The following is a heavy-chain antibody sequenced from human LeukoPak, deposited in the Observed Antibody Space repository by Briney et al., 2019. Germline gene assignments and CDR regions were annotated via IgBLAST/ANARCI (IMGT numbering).Heavy chain of an antibody. Sequence: PSETLSLTCTVSGDSISSYYWSWIRQPPGKGLEWIGYIYYSGNTNYNPSLKSRVTISVDTSKNQFSLKLSSVTAADTAVYYCARGIIVGATWGENDNWFDPWGQGTLVAVSS. CDR2: IYYSGNT. J-gene: IGHJ5*02. CDR3: ARGIIVGATWGENDNWFDP. CDR1: GDSISSYY. V-gene: IGHV4-59*01. D-gene: IGHD1-26*01.